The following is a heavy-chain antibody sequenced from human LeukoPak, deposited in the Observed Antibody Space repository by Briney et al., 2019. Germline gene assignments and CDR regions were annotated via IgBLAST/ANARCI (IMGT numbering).Heavy chain of an antibody. J-gene: IGHJ4*02. V-gene: IGHV4-34*01. D-gene: IGHD3-10*01. CDR2: INHSGST. Sequence: SETLSLTCAVYGGSFSGYYWSGIRKPPGKGLEWIGEINHSGSTNYNPSLKSRVTISVDTSKNQFSLKLSSVTAADTAVYYCARVTPYYYGSGSSKGFDYWGQGTLVTVSS. CDR1: GGSFSGYY. CDR3: ARVTPYYYGSGSSKGFDY.